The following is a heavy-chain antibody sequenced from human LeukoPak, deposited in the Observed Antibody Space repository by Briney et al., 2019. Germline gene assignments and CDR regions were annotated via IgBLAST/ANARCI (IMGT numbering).Heavy chain of an antibody. V-gene: IGHV3-21*01. CDR1: GFTFSSYS. D-gene: IGHD1-26*01. J-gene: IGHJ6*02. Sequence: GGSLRLSCAASGFTFSSYSMNWVRQAPGKGLEWVSSISSSSSYIYYADSVKGRFTISRDNAKNSLYLQMNSLRAEDTAVYYCARDSSSGSYFCDLCYYGMDVWGQGTTVTVSS. CDR2: ISSSSSYI. CDR3: ARDSSSGSYFCDLCYYGMDV.